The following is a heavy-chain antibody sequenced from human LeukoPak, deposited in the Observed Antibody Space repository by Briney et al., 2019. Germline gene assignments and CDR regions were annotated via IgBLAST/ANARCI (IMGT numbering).Heavy chain of an antibody. D-gene: IGHD4-17*01. V-gene: IGHV1-2*02. CDR2: INPDSGGT. CDR1: GYTFTGYY. CDR3: VRDSTDGGVHWFDP. Sequence: ASMKVSCKASGYTFTGYYMQWVRQAPGQGLEWMGWINPDSGGTNYAQKFRGRVTMTRDTSISTAYMELRRLRSDDTAVYYCVRDSTDGGVHWFDPWGQGTLVTVSS. J-gene: IGHJ5*02.